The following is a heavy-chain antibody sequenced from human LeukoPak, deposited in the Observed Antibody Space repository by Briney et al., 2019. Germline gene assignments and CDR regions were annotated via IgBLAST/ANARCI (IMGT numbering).Heavy chain of an antibody. D-gene: IGHD6-13*01. Sequence: GGSLRLSCAASGFTFSSHSMNWVRQAPGKGLEWVSYISSSSSTIYYADSVKGRFTISRDNAKNSLYLQMNSLRDEDTAVYYCARDSSSSSWHRYNWFDPWGQGTLVTVSS. J-gene: IGHJ5*02. CDR2: ISSSSSTI. V-gene: IGHV3-48*02. CDR3: ARDSSSSSWHRYNWFDP. CDR1: GFTFSSHS.